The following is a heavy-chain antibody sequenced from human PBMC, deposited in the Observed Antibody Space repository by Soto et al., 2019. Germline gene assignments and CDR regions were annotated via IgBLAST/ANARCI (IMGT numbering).Heavy chain of an antibody. CDR2: ISAYNGNT. Sequence: QVQLVQSGAEVKKPGASVKVSCKASGYTFTSYGISWVRQAPGQGLEWMGWISAYNGNTNYAQKLQGRVTMTTDTSTSTAYMELMSLRSDDTAVYYCARTYYYDSSGYHGDDWGQGTLVTVSS. J-gene: IGHJ4*02. CDR1: GYTFTSYG. V-gene: IGHV1-18*01. CDR3: ARTYYYDSSGYHGDD. D-gene: IGHD3-22*01.